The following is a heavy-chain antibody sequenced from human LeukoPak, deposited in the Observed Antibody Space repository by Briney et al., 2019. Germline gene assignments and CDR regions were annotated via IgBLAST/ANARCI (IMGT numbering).Heavy chain of an antibody. D-gene: IGHD4-17*01. Sequence: SETLSLTCTVSGGSISSYYWSWIRQPPGKGLEWIGYIYYSGSTYYNPSLKSRVTISVDTSKNQFSLKLSSVTAADTAVYYCARHPSDGDTEIHWFDPWGQGTLVTVSS. CDR1: GGSISSYY. CDR3: ARHPSDGDTEIHWFDP. J-gene: IGHJ5*02. V-gene: IGHV4-59*04. CDR2: IYYSGST.